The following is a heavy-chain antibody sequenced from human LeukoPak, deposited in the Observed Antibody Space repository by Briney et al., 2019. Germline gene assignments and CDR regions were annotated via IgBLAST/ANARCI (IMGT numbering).Heavy chain of an antibody. D-gene: IGHD2-15*01. Sequence: SETLSLTCTVSGGSISSSGYYWGWIRQPPGKGLEWIGSIYYSGSTYYNPPLKSRVTISLDTSKNQFSLKLSSVTAADTAVYYCARGPDYCSGGSCYSSFDYWGQGTLVTVSS. V-gene: IGHV4-39*07. CDR3: ARGPDYCSGGSCYSSFDY. CDR1: GGSISSSGYY. J-gene: IGHJ4*02. CDR2: IYYSGST.